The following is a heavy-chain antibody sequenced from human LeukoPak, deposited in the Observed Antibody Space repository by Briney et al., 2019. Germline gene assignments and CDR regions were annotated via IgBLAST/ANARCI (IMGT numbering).Heavy chain of an antibody. CDR3: ARDRYSSSSFYYYYYYMDV. Sequence: PGGSLRLSCTAYGFTFSSYWMSWVRQAPGKGLEWVANIKQDGSEKYYVDSVKGRFTISRDNAKNSLYLQMNSLRAEDTAVYYCARDRYSSSSFYYYYYYMDVWGKGTTVTVSS. J-gene: IGHJ6*03. D-gene: IGHD6-6*01. CDR2: IKQDGSEK. CDR1: GFTFSSYW. V-gene: IGHV3-7*01.